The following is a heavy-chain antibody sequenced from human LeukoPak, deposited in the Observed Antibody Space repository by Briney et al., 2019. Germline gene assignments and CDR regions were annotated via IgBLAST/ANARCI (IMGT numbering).Heavy chain of an antibody. CDR2: ISAYNGNT. D-gene: IGHD5-24*01. CDR3: ARRIGRWLQAYAFDI. V-gene: IGHV1-18*01. Sequence: GASVKVSCKASGYTFTSYGIGWVRQAPGQGLEWMGWISAYNGNTNYAQKLPGRVTMTTDRSTSTAYIELRSLRSDDTAVYYCARRIGRWLQAYAFDIWGQGTMVTVSS. CDR1: GYTFTSYG. J-gene: IGHJ3*02.